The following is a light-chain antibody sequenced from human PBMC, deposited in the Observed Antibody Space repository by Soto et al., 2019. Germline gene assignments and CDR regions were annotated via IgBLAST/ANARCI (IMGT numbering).Light chain of an antibody. CDR3: QQYQSLT. CDR2: GAS. V-gene: IGKV3-20*01. Sequence: VVLTSYLGILALAPGDRATVSFRASQSVSSSYLAWYQHKPGQAPRLLIHGASSRVTGIPDRFSGSGSGTDFTLTITRLETEDFAVYYCQQYQSLTFGGGTKVDIK. CDR1: QSVSSSY. J-gene: IGKJ4*01.